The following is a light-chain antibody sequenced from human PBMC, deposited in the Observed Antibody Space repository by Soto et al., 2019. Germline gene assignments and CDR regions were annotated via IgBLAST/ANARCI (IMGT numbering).Light chain of an antibody. Sequence: DIQMTQSPSTLSASVGDTVTITCRASQSLSYWLAWYQQKPGQAPKLLIHKASTLESGVPSRFSGSGSGTEFTLTISSLQPDDFAPFYCQQYDRFPHTFGQGTKLEIK. J-gene: IGKJ2*01. CDR3: QQYDRFPHT. CDR1: QSLSYW. V-gene: IGKV1-5*03. CDR2: KAS.